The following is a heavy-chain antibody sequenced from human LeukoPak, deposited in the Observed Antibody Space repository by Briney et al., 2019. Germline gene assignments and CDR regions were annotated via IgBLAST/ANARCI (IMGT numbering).Heavy chain of an antibody. V-gene: IGHV3-53*01. Sequence: AGGSLRLSCAASGFTVSSNYMSWVRQAPGKGLEWVSVIYSGGSTYYADSVKGRFTISRDNSKNTLYLQMNSLRAEDTAVYYCASVAGDNWFDPWGQGTLVTVSS. CDR3: ASVAGDNWFDP. CDR2: IYSGGST. J-gene: IGHJ5*02. CDR1: GFTVSSNY. D-gene: IGHD7-27*01.